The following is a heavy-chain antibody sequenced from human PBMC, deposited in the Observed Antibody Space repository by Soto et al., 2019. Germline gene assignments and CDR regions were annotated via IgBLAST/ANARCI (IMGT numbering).Heavy chain of an antibody. Sequence: QVQLQESGPGLVKPSETLSLTCTVSGGSISSYYWSWIRQPPGKGLEWIGYIYYSGSTNYHPSLKRRVTISVDTSKNQFALKLSSVTAADTAVYYCARVTVAGRMDVWGQGTTVTVSS. CDR3: ARVTVAGRMDV. J-gene: IGHJ6*02. D-gene: IGHD6-19*01. V-gene: IGHV4-59*01. CDR2: IYYSGST. CDR1: GGSISSYY.